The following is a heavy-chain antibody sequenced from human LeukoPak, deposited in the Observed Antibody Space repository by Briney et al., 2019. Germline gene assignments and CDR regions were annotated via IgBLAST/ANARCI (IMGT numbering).Heavy chain of an antibody. Sequence: ASETLSLTCSVSVGSIRSYFWSWIRQSAGRGLEHVGRIYSTGSTNYSPSLKSRVSMSVDTSKNQSSLTLRYVTAADTAIYYCARAGYTSTWAFDYWGQGILVTVSS. CDR1: VGSIRSYF. V-gene: IGHV4-4*07. D-gene: IGHD6-13*01. CDR3: ARAGYTSTWAFDY. CDR2: IYSTGST. J-gene: IGHJ4*02.